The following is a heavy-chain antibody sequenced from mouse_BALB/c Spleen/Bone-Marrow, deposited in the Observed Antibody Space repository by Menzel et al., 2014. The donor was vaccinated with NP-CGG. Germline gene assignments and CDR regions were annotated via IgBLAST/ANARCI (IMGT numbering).Heavy chain of an antibody. V-gene: IGHV7-3*02. Sequence: EVKLVESGGGLVQPGGSLRLSCATSGFTFTDYYMSWVRQPPGKALEWLGFIRNKANGYTTEYSASVKGRFTISRDNSQSSLYLQMNILRTEDSATYYCARDRNYDIHWYFDVWGAGTTVTVSS. J-gene: IGHJ1*01. D-gene: IGHD1-1*01. CDR3: ARDRNYDIHWYFDV. CDR2: IRNKANGYTT. CDR1: GFTFTDYY.